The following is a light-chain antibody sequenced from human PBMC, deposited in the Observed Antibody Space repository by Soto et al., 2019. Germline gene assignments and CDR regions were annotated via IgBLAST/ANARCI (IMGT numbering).Light chain of an antibody. CDR3: QQLNSYSTWT. CDR2: AAS. V-gene: IGKV1-9*01. CDR1: QGIYSY. J-gene: IGKJ1*01. Sequence: DIQLTQTPSYLSASVGDRVTITCRASQGIYSYLAWYQQKPGKAPKLLIFAASTLLSGVPSRFSGSGSGTEFTLTISSLQPEDFATYYCQQLNSYSTWTFGQGTKVEIK.